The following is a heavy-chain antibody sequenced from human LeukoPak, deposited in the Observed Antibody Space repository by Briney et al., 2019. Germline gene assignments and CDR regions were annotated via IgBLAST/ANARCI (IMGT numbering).Heavy chain of an antibody. Sequence: GGSLRLSCAASGFTFSNAWMSWVRQAPGKGLEWVGRFKSNTDGGTTDYPARAKGRFTISRQDSKNTLDLQMNSLKTADTAVYYCTTYRLYYDFWSGFTGDYYYYMDVWGKGTTVTVSS. CDR1: GFTFSNAW. CDR3: TTYRLYYDFWSGFTGDYYYYMDV. CDR2: FKSNTDGGTT. J-gene: IGHJ6*03. D-gene: IGHD3-3*01. V-gene: IGHV3-15*01.